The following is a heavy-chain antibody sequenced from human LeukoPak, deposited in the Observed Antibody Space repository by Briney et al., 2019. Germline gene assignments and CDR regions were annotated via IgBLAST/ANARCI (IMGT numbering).Heavy chain of an antibody. V-gene: IGHV4-59*08. CDR1: GASTSSYY. Sequence: SETLSLTCTVSGASTSSYYWSWIRQPPGKGLEWIGSIYYTGSTNYNPSLRSRVTISIDTSKNQFSLKLTSVTAADTAMYYCTSSDYDYYAMDVWGQGTTVTVSS. CDR3: TSSDYDYYAMDV. D-gene: IGHD6-6*01. J-gene: IGHJ6*02. CDR2: IYYTGST.